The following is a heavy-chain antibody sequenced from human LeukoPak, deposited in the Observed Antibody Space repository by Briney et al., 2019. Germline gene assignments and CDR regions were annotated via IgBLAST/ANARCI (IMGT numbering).Heavy chain of an antibody. J-gene: IGHJ5*02. Sequence: SETLSLTCTVSGGSISSYYWSWIRQPPGKGLEWIGYIYYSGSTNYNPSLKSRVTISVDTSKNQCSLKLSSVTAADTAVYYCARVTGIVVPAAIPVFGRWFDPWGQGTLVTVSS. CDR1: GGSISSYY. CDR2: IYYSGST. V-gene: IGHV4-59*01. CDR3: ARVTGIVVPAAIPVFGRWFDP. D-gene: IGHD2-2*01.